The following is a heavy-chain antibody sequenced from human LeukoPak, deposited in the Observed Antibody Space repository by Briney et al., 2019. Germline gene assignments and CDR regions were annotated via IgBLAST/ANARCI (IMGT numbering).Heavy chain of an antibody. Sequence: GGSLRLSCVASEFTFSSYSMIWVRQAPGKGLEWISYISNGSGNRYYADSVKGRFTISRDNAKNLLYLQMNNLRADGTAVYYCARAAKWEFYHYYMDVWGKGTTVAVSS. J-gene: IGHJ6*03. V-gene: IGHV3-48*01. CDR2: ISNGSGNR. CDR3: ARAAKWEFYHYYMDV. CDR1: EFTFSSYS. D-gene: IGHD1-26*01.